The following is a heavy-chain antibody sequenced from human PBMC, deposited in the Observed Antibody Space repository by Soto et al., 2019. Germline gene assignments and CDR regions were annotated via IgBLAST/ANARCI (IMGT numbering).Heavy chain of an antibody. CDR2: ISSSSSTI. V-gene: IGHV3-48*01. CDR3: AKDGAPLLWFGELDN. Sequence: GGSLRLSCAASGSTFSSYSMNWVRQAPGKGLEWVSYISSSSSTIYYADSVKGRFTISRDNAKNSLYLQMNSLRAEDTAVYYCAKDGAPLLWFGELDNWGQGTPVTVSS. D-gene: IGHD3-10*01. J-gene: IGHJ4*02. CDR1: GSTFSSYS.